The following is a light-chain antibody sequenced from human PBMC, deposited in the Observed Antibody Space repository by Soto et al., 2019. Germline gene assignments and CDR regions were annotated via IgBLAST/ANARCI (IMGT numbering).Light chain of an antibody. CDR2: SAS. V-gene: IGKV3-20*01. Sequence: EIVLTQSPGTLSLSPGERATLSCRASQSVSGNSLAWYQQKPGQAPRLLIYSASHRATDIPDRFSGSGSATDFTFAISSLEPEDFAVYYCRQYGSSPQTFGPGTKVDI. CDR1: QSVSGNS. CDR3: RQYGSSPQT. J-gene: IGKJ3*01.